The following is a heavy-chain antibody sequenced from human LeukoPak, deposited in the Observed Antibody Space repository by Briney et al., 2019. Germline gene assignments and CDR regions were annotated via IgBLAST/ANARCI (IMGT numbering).Heavy chain of an antibody. J-gene: IGHJ5*02. CDR2: ISYSGST. CDR3: ARVATGYSYGDAPTNWFDP. Sequence: KPSETLSLTCDVSGDSISRGTYSWNWIRQPPGKGPEWIGYISYSGSTYYNPSLKRRATIALTSMNQFSLNVSSVTAADTAVYYCARVATGYSYGDAPTNWFDPLGQGTLVTVSS. D-gene: IGHD5-18*01. V-gene: IGHV4-30-4*07. CDR1: GDSISRGTYS.